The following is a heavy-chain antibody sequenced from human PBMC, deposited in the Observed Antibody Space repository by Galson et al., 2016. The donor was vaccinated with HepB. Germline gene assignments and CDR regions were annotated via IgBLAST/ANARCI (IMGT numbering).Heavy chain of an antibody. D-gene: IGHD2-15*01. Sequence: SLRLSCAASGLTFNSNAMNWVRQAPGKGLEWVSGISDSDNSVSYADSVKGRFTISRDHSKNTLYLQMNSLRAEDTAMYYCAKQHTTAWYSSLTSWGQGTLVTVSS. J-gene: IGHJ5*02. V-gene: IGHV3-23*01. CDR1: GLTFNSNA. CDR3: AKQHTTAWYSSLTS. CDR2: ISDSDNSV.